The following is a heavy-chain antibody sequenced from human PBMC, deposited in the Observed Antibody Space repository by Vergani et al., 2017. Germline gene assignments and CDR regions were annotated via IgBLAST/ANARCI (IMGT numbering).Heavy chain of an antibody. V-gene: IGHV4-59*01. CDR2: IYYSGST. CDR1: GGSISSYY. CDR3: ATYDSSGYYGTFDY. Sequence: HVQLQESGPGLVKPSETLSLTCTVSGGSISSYYWSWIRQPPGKGLEWIGYIYYSGSTNYNPSLKSRVTISVATSKNQFSLKLSSVTAADTAVYYCATYDSSGYYGTFDYWGQGTLVTVSS. D-gene: IGHD3-22*01. J-gene: IGHJ4*02.